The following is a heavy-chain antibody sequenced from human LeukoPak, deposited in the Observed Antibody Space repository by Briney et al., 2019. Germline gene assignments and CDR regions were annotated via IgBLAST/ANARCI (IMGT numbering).Heavy chain of an antibody. CDR2: IYHSGSS. CDR3: ARDWSDHGYYYYMDV. V-gene: IGHV4-30-2*01. J-gene: IGHJ6*03. Sequence: PSETLSLTCTVSGGSISSGGYYWSWIRQPPGKGLEWIGYIYHSGSSYYNPSLKSRVTISVDRSKNQFSLKLSSVTAADTAVYYCARDWSDHGYYYYMDVWGKGTTVTVSS. CDR1: GGSISSGGYY.